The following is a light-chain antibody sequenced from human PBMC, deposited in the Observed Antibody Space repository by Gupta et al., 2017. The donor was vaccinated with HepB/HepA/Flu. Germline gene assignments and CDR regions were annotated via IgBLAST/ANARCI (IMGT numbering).Light chain of an antibody. Sequence: DIVMTQSPATLSVSPGERATLSCRASQSVSRNLAWYQQKPGQAPRLLIYGASARATGIPDIFSGSGSGTEYTLTISSLQSEDFAVYYCQQDNNCPFTFGQGTKVEIK. CDR3: QQDNNCPFT. CDR1: QSVSRN. CDR2: GAS. J-gene: IGKJ2*01. V-gene: IGKV3-15*01.